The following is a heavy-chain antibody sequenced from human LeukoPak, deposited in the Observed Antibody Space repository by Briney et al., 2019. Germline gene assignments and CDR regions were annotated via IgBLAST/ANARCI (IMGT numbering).Heavy chain of an antibody. J-gene: IGHJ6*02. V-gene: IGHV3-30*18. D-gene: IGHD2-21*01. CDR1: GFTFSSYG. CDR3: AKDTFPWGMDV. Sequence: GGSLRLSCAASGFTFSSYGMHWVRQAPGKGLEWVAVISYDGSNKYYADSVKGRFTISRDNSKNTLYLQMNSLRAEDTAVYYYAKDTFPWGMDVWGQGTTVTVSS. CDR2: ISYDGSNK.